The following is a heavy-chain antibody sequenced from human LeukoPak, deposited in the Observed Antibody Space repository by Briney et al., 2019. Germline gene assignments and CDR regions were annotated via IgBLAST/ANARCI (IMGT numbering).Heavy chain of an antibody. V-gene: IGHV3-48*01. J-gene: IGHJ6*03. CDR1: GFSFSDYS. Sequence: GGSLRLSCAASGFSFSDYSMNWVRQAPGKGLEWVSDISSSSRTIYYADSVKGRFAVSRDNAKNSLYLQMNSLRVEETAVYYCAKGIHPWSSYMDVWGKGTTVTVSS. D-gene: IGHD5-18*01. CDR3: AKGIHPWSSYMDV. CDR2: ISSSSRTI.